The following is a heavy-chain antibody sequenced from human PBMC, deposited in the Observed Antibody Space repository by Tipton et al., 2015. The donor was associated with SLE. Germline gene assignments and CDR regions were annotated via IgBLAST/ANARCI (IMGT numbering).Heavy chain of an antibody. D-gene: IGHD2-15*01. CDR1: GFTFSSYA. J-gene: IGHJ4*02. V-gene: IGHV3-30-3*02. CDR3: ANDPRGGSGGSYPWYVDY. CDR2: ISYDGSNK. Sequence: SLRLFCAASGFTFSSYAMHWVRQAPGKGLEWVAVISYDGSNKYYADSVKGRFTISRDNSKNTLYVQMNSLRAEDTAVYYCANDPRGGSGGSYPWYVDYGGQGTLVTVSS.